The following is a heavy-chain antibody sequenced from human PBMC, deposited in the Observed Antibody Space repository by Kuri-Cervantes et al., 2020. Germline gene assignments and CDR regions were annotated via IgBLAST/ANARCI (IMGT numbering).Heavy chain of an antibody. CDR1: GFTFSSYA. V-gene: IGHV3-30-3*01. D-gene: IGHD3-3*01. CDR3: ARGRRRSGEAEYNWFDP. Sequence: GESLKISCAASGFTFSSYAMHWVRQAPGKGLEWVAVISYDGSNKYYADSVKGRFTISRDNSKNTLYLQMNSLRAEDTAVYYCARGRRRSGEAEYNWFDPWGQGTLVTVSS. J-gene: IGHJ5*02. CDR2: ISYDGSNK.